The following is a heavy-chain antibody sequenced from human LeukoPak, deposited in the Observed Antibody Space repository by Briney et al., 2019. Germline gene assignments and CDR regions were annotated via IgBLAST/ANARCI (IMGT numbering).Heavy chain of an antibody. V-gene: IGHV1-46*01. CDR2: INPSGGTT. J-gene: IGHJ4*02. Sequence: ASVKVSCKASGYTFTNYYMHWVRQAPGQGLEGMGIINPSGGTTSYAQRFQGRITMTRDMSTSTVYMELSSLRSEDTAVYYCATYYDDSTPIGYWGQGTLVTVSS. CDR1: GYTFTNYY. D-gene: IGHD3-22*01. CDR3: ATYYDDSTPIGY.